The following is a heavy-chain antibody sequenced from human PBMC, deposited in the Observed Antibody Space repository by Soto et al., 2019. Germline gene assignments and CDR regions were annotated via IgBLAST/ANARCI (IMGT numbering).Heavy chain of an antibody. CDR3: AKDEDYYDSSGYAPLDY. D-gene: IGHD3-22*01. CDR1: GFTFSSYW. Sequence: GGSLRLSCAASGFTFSSYWMHWVRQAPGKGLVWVSRINSDGSSTSYADSVKGRFTISRDNAKNTLYLQMNSLRAEDTAVYYCAKDEDYYDSSGYAPLDYWGQGTRGTVPQ. V-gene: IGHV3-74*01. J-gene: IGHJ4*02. CDR2: INSDGSST.